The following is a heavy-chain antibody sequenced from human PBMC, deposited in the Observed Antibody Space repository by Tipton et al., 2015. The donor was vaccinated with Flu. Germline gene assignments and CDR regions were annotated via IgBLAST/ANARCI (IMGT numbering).Heavy chain of an antibody. V-gene: IGHV4-59*12. CDR2: IYNSQYT. CDR3: ARDPSLGMPDYFDF. Sequence: TLSLTCTVSGGSIGSYYWNWIRQPPGKGLEWIGYIYNSQYTKYNPSLKSRVTISVDTSKKQISLQVRSVTAADTAVYFCARDPSLGMPDYFDFWGPGTLVTASS. CDR1: GGSIGSYY. D-gene: IGHD2-2*01. J-gene: IGHJ4*02.